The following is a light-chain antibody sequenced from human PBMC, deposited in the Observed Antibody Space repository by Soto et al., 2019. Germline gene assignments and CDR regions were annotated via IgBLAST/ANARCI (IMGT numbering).Light chain of an antibody. CDR3: QQYGSSHT. CDR1: QSVSDNY. CDR2: GAS. Sequence: EIVLTQSPGTLSLSPGERATLPCRASQSVSDNYLAWYQQKPGQAPRLLIYGASSRATGVPDRFSGSGSGTDFALTISRLEPEDFAVYYCQQYGSSHTFGQGTRLEIK. V-gene: IGKV3-20*01. J-gene: IGKJ5*01.